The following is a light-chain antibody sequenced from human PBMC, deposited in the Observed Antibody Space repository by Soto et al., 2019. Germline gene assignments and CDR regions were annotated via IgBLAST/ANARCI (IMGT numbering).Light chain of an antibody. V-gene: IGLV2-14*01. Sequence: QSALTQPASVSGSPGQSITISCTGTSSDVGGYNLVSWYQQYPEQAPKLMIFDVNTRPSGVSNRFSGSKSGNTATLTISGLQAEDEADYYCSSYTSSSTLPDVFGTGTKLTVL. CDR1: SSDVGGYNL. J-gene: IGLJ1*01. CDR3: SSYTSSSTLPDV. CDR2: DVN.